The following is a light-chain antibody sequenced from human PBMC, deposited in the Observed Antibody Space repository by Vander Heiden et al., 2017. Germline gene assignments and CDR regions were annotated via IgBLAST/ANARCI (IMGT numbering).Light chain of an antibody. Sequence: DIQMTQSPSSLSASVGDSVTITCRASQDISNWLAWYQQKPGEAPKLLIYLTSSIQSGVPSRFRGGGSGTHFTLTINSLQPDDFATYYCQQSSSFPRTFGGGTKVEMK. J-gene: IGKJ4*01. V-gene: IGKV1D-12*01. CDR3: QQSSSFPRT. CDR2: LTS. CDR1: QDISNW.